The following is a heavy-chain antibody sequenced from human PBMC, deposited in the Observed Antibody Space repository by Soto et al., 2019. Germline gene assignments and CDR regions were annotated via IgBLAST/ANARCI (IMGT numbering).Heavy chain of an antibody. CDR2: IIPIFGTA. CDR1: GGTFSSYA. J-gene: IGHJ6*02. CDR3: ARDDLAARNQSPYYYYGMDV. D-gene: IGHD6-6*01. V-gene: IGHV1-69*01. Sequence: QVQLVQSGAEVKKPGSSVKVSCTASGGTFSSYAISWVRQAPGQGLEWMGGIIPIFGTANYAQKFQGRVTITADESTSTAYMELSSLRSEDTAVYYCARDDLAARNQSPYYYYGMDVWGQGTTVTVSS.